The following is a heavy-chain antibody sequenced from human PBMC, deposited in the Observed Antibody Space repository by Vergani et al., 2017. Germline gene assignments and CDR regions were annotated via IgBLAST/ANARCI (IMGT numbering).Heavy chain of an antibody. D-gene: IGHD5-24*01. J-gene: IGHJ5*02. CDR2: IYYSGST. Sequence: QVQLQESGPGLVKPSETLSLTCTVSGGSISSYYWSWIRQPPGKGLEWIGYIYYSGSTNYNPSLKSRVTISVDTSKNQFSLKLSSVTAAVTAVYYCARWLQSRGFDPWGQGTLVTVSS. CDR3: ARWLQSRGFDP. CDR1: GGSISSYY. V-gene: IGHV4-59*08.